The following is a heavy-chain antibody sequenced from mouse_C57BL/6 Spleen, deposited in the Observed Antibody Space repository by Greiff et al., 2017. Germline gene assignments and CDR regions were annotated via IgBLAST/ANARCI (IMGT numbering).Heavy chain of an antibody. Sequence: EVKLQESGAELVRPGSSVKMSCKTSGYTFTSYGINWVKQRPGQGLEWIGYIYIGNGYTEYNEKFKGKATLTSDTSSSTAYMQLSSLTSEDSAIYFCASITTVVSYWYFDVWGTGTTVTVSS. CDR3: ASITTVVSYWYFDV. D-gene: IGHD1-1*01. V-gene: IGHV1-58*01. CDR1: GYTFTSYG. CDR2: IYIGNGYT. J-gene: IGHJ1*03.